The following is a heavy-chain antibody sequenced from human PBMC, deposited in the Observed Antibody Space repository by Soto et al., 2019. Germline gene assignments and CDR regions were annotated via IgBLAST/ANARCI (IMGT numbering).Heavy chain of an antibody. D-gene: IGHD3-22*01. Sequence: ASVKVSCKVSGYTLTELSMHWVRQAPGKGLEWMGGFDPEDGETIYAQKFQGRVTMTEDTSTDTAYMELSSLRSEDTAVYYCATARHNYYYDTFVFDYWGQGTLVTVSS. CDR2: FDPEDGET. CDR3: ATARHNYYYDTFVFDY. CDR1: GYTLTELS. V-gene: IGHV1-24*01. J-gene: IGHJ4*02.